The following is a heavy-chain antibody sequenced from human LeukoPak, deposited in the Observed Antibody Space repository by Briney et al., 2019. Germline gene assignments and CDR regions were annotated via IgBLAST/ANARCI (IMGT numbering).Heavy chain of an antibody. CDR3: ARDSGYSSGWYRYFQH. Sequence: GASVKVSCKASGYTFTGYYMHWVRQAPGQGLEWMGWINPNSGGSKYAQKFQGRVTMTRDTSISTAYMELSRLRYDDTAVYYCARDSGYSSGWYRYFQHWGQGTLVTVSS. J-gene: IGHJ1*01. CDR1: GYTFTGYY. D-gene: IGHD6-19*01. CDR2: INPNSGGS. V-gene: IGHV1-2*02.